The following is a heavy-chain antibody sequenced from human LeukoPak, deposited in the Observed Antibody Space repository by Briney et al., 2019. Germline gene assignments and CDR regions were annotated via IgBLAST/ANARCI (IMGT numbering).Heavy chain of an antibody. V-gene: IGHV1-46*03. J-gene: IGHJ6*03. CDR2: INPSGSIT. CDR1: GGTFSSYT. CDR3: ARAWGPIAAAGSRGYYLFMDV. Sequence: ASVKVSCKASGGTFSSYTISWVRQAPGQGLEWVGIINPSGSITSYAQRFQGRVTMTRDTSPSTLYMELSSLRSADTAVYYCARAWGPIAAAGSRGYYLFMDVWGKGPTVTVSS. D-gene: IGHD6-13*01.